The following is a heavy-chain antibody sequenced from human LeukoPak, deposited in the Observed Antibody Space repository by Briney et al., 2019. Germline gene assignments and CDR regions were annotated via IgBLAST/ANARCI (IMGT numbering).Heavy chain of an antibody. Sequence: GASVKVSCKASGYTFTSYGISWVRQAPGQGLEWMGWISAYNGNTNYAQKLQGRVTMTTDTSTSTAYMELSSLRSEDTAVYYCARDPPPYYDFWSGSFDYWGQGTLVTVSS. D-gene: IGHD3-3*01. CDR1: GYTFTSYG. V-gene: IGHV1-18*01. CDR2: ISAYNGNT. J-gene: IGHJ4*02. CDR3: ARDPPPYYDFWSGSFDY.